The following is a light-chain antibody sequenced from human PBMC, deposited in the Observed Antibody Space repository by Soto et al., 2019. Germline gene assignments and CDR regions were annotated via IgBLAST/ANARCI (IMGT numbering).Light chain of an antibody. Sequence: QPVLTQPASGSGSPGQSSTISCTGTSTDIGRYNYVSWYQQHPGKAPKLMIYDVSNRPSGVSNRFSGSKSGNTASLTISGLQAEDEADYYCSSYTSSSTYVFGTGTKVTVL. CDR2: DVS. J-gene: IGLJ1*01. V-gene: IGLV2-14*03. CDR1: STDIGRYNY. CDR3: SSYTSSSTYV.